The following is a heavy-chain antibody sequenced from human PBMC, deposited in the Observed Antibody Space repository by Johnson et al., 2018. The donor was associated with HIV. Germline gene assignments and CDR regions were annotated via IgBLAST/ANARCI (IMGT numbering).Heavy chain of an antibody. V-gene: IGHV3-9*01. J-gene: IGHJ3*02. D-gene: IGHD6-13*01. Sequence: VQLVESGGGLVQPGRSLRLSCAASGFTFDDYAMHWVRQAPGKGLEWVSGISWNSGSIGYADSVKGRFTISRDNAKNSLYLQMNSLRAEDTALYYCARGAYSSSWHASDAFDIWGQGTMVTVSS. CDR3: ARGAYSSSWHASDAFDI. CDR2: ISWNSGSI. CDR1: GFTFDDYA.